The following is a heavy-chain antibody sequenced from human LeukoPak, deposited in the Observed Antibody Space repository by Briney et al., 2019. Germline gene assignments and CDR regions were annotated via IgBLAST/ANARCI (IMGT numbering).Heavy chain of an antibody. D-gene: IGHD6-19*01. CDR2: IYNSGST. CDR1: GGSISSHY. CDR3: AREAVAGLFY. V-gene: IGHV4-59*11. J-gene: IGHJ4*02. Sequence: SETLSLTCTVSGGSISSHYWSWIRQPPGKGLEWIGYIYNSGSTNYNPSLKSRVTMSVDTSKNQFSLKLSSVTAADTAVYYCAREAVAGLFYWGQGTLVTVSS.